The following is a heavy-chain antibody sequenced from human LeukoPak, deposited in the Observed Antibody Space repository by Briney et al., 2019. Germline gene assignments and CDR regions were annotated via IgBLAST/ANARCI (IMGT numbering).Heavy chain of an antibody. CDR2: IWYDGSND. CDR3: ARDPSSRAAAGRGDY. CDR1: GFTFSNFG. D-gene: IGHD6-13*01. J-gene: IGHJ4*02. Sequence: PGGSLRLSCVMSGFTFSNFGMYWVRQAPGKGLEWVAVIWYDGSNDDYADSVKGRFTISRDNSKNTLYLQMNSLRAEDTAVYYCARDPSSRAAAGRGDYWGQGTLVTVSS. V-gene: IGHV3-33*01.